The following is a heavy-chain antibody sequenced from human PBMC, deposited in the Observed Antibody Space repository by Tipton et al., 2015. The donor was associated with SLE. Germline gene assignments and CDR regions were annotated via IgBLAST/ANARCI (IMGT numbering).Heavy chain of an antibody. CDR2: IYTSGST. Sequence: TLSLTCTVSGGSISSGSYYRNWIRQPAGKGLEWIGHIYTSGSTTYNPSLKSRVTLSEDTSKNQFSLTLSSMTAADTAVYYCARIYDFWSGYYAYAFDIWGQGTMVTVSS. J-gene: IGHJ3*02. CDR1: GGSISSGSYY. D-gene: IGHD3-3*01. CDR3: ARIYDFWSGYYAYAFDI. V-gene: IGHV4-61*09.